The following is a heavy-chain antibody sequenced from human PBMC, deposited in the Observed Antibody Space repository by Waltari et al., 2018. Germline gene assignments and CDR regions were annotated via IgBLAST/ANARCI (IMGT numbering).Heavy chain of an antibody. Sequence: QVQLVESGGGVVQPGKSLTLSCEVSGISVSSYAMHWFRQAPGKGLEWVSVISFDGNNIYFADSVKGRFTINRDNSKNTLSLQMNSLTPEDTAIYYCARDGHSYFYGSWSDYWGQGTLVTVSS. V-gene: IGHV3-30*01. CDR3: ARDGHSYFYGSWSDY. CDR2: ISFDGNNI. D-gene: IGHD3-10*01. CDR1: GISVSSYA. J-gene: IGHJ4*02.